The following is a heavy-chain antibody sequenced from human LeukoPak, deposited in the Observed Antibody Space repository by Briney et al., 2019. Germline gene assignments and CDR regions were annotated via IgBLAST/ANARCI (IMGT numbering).Heavy chain of an antibody. D-gene: IGHD1-26*01. J-gene: IGHJ4*02. CDR2: INPSGGST. CDR1: GGTFSSYA. Sequence: GASVKVSCKASGGTFSSYAISWVRQAPGQGLEWMGIINPSGGSTSYAQKFQGRVTMTRDTSTSTVYMELSSLRSEDTAVYYCARDPSGSYSGHFDYWGQGTLVTVSS. CDR3: ARDPSGSYSGHFDY. V-gene: IGHV1-46*01.